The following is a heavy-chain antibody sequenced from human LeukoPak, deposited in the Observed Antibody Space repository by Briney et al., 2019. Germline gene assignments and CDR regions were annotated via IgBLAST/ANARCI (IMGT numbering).Heavy chain of an antibody. Sequence: SETLSLTCAVYGGSFSGYYWSWIRQPPGKGLEWIGEINHSGSTNYNSSLKSRVTISVDTSKNQFSLKLSSVTAADTAVYYCARGDYYDSSGYYRAWGQGTLVTVSS. V-gene: IGHV4-34*01. CDR2: INHSGST. D-gene: IGHD3-22*01. CDR1: GGSFSGYY. CDR3: ARGDYYDSSGYYRA. J-gene: IGHJ5*02.